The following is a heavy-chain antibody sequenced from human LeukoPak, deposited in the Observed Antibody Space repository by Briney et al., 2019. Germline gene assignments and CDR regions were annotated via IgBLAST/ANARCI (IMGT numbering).Heavy chain of an antibody. CDR2: INPNSDDT. Sequence: ASVKVSCKASGYTLTAYYMYWVRQAPGQGLEWMGWINPNSDDTNYAQMFEGRVTMTRDTSINTAYMELSGLTSDDTAVYYCARQSSKRLWFGELSPLDYWGQGTLVTVSS. V-gene: IGHV1-2*02. J-gene: IGHJ4*02. CDR3: ARQSSKRLWFGELSPLDY. D-gene: IGHD3-10*01. CDR1: GYTLTAYY.